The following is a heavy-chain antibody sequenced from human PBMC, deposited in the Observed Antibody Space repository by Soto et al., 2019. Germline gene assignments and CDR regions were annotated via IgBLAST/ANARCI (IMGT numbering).Heavy chain of an antibody. D-gene: IGHD2-8*02. V-gene: IGHV4-34*01. CDR2: INHSGST. J-gene: IGHJ4*02. CDR1: GGCFSGYY. CDR3: ARDKITGLLDY. Sequence: SETLSLTCAVDGGCFSGYYWSWIRQPPGTGLEWIGEINHSGSTNYNPSLKSRVTISVDTSKNQFSLKLTSVTAADTAVYYCARDKITGLLDYWGQGTPVTVSS.